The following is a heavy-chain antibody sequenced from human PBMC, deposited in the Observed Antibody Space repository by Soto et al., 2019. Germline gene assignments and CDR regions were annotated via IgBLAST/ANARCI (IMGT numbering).Heavy chain of an antibody. D-gene: IGHD2-2*01. Sequence: GASVQVSCKGFGYSFMKHGINWVRQAPGQGLEWLGWISPYSGYTHSAQKFHGRLTLTTDTAASTAYMELRILRSADTALYYCAREASVLIPAAQPSRFDSWGQGTLVTVSS. CDR2: ISPYSGYT. V-gene: IGHV1-18*01. CDR1: GYSFMKHG. J-gene: IGHJ4*02. CDR3: AREASVLIPAAQPSRFDS.